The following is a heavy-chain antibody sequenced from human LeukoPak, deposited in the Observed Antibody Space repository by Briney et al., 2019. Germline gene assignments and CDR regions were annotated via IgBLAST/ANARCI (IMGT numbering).Heavy chain of an antibody. V-gene: IGHV3-30-3*01. CDR3: ARVFDSSGYYLWGYYFDY. CDR1: GFTFSSYA. Sequence: QSGGSLRLSCAASGFTFSSYAMHWVRQAPGKGLEWVAVISYDGSNKYYADSVKGRFTISRDNSKNTLYLQMNSLRAEDTAVYYCARVFDSSGYYLWGYYFDYWGQGTLVTVSS. D-gene: IGHD3-22*01. CDR2: ISYDGSNK. J-gene: IGHJ4*02.